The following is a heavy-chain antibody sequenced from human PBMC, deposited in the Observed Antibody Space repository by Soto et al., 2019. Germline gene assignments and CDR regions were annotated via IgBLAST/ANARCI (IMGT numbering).Heavy chain of an antibody. CDR3: AKDPSTGPSDY. CDR1: GFRIGDYA. Sequence: VQPGGSLRLSCVPSGFRIGDYALHWVRQTPLKGLQWVSTISKDGRNTHYADSVRGRFTISRDLSTNALYLQMNSLSPEDAAMYYCAKDPSTGPSDYWGQGTLVTVSS. CDR2: ISKDGRNT. J-gene: IGHJ4*02. V-gene: IGHV3-23*01.